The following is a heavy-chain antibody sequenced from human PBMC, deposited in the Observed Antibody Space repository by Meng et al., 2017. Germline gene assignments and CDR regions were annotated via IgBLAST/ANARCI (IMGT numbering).Heavy chain of an antibody. CDR3: ARGTRGYSYGNDY. V-gene: IGHV4-34*01. CDR1: GGSFSDYY. D-gene: IGHD5-18*01. J-gene: IGHJ4*02. CDR2: INHSGST. Sequence: QVQLHRWGPGLLKPSGTLSSVGAVYGGSFSDYYWRWIRQPPGKGLEWIGEINHSGSTNYNPSLKRRVTLSIDTSKNQFSLKLSSVTAADTAVYYCARGTRGYSYGNDYWGQGTLVTVSS.